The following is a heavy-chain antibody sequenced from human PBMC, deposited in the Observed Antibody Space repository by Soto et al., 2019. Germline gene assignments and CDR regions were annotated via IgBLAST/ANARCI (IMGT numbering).Heavy chain of an antibody. CDR2: INHSGST. D-gene: IGHD3-10*01. J-gene: IGHJ6*02. CDR1: GGSFSGYY. Sequence: LSLTCAVYGGSFSGYYWSWIRQPPGKGLEWIGEINHSGSTNYNPSLKSRVTISVDTSKNQFSLKLSSVTAADTAVYYCARVVLWFGYYYYYGMDVWGQGTTVTVSS. V-gene: IGHV4-34*01. CDR3: ARVVLWFGYYYYYGMDV.